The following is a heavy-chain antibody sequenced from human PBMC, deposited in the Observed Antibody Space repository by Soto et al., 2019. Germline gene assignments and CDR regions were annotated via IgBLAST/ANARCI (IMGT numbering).Heavy chain of an antibody. V-gene: IGHV4-34*01. CDR1: GGSFSGYY. CDR2: INHSGST. J-gene: IGHJ6*02. Sequence: PSETLSLTCAVYGGSFSGYYWSWIRQPPGKGLEWIGEINHSGSTNYNPSLKSRVTISVDTSKNQFSLKLSSVTAADTAVHYCARAPYYDILTGYPVPYYYYGMDVWGQGTTVT. CDR3: ARAPYYDILTGYPVPYYYYGMDV. D-gene: IGHD3-9*01.